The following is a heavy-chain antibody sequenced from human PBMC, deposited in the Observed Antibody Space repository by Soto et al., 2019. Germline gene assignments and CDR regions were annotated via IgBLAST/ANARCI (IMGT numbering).Heavy chain of an antibody. Sequence: QVQLVQSGAAVKKPGASVKVSCKASGYTFTSYGISWVRQAPGQGLEWMGWISAYNGNTNYAQKLQGKVTMTTDTPTSTANLELRSLRSDDTAVSYCARASSSSCHDYWGQGTLVTVSS. J-gene: IGHJ4*02. CDR1: GYTFTSYG. V-gene: IGHV1-18*01. CDR2: ISAYNGNT. CDR3: ARASSSSCHDY. D-gene: IGHD6-13*01.